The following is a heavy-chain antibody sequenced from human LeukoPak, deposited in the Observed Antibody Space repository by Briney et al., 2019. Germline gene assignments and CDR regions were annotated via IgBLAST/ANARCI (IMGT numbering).Heavy chain of an antibody. J-gene: IGHJ4*02. D-gene: IGHD3-9*01. V-gene: IGHV3-23*01. Sequence: GGSLRLSCAATGFTFSSYAMSWVRQAPGKGLEWVSGISGSGGSTYYADSVKGRFTISRDNSKNTLYLQMNSLRAEDTAVYYCAKFEWKHFDYWGQGTLVTVSS. CDR3: AKFEWKHFDY. CDR1: GFTFSSYA. CDR2: ISGSGGST.